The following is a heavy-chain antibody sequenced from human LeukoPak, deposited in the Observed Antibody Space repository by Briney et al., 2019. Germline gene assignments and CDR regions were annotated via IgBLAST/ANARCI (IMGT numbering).Heavy chain of an antibody. J-gene: IGHJ4*02. CDR1: GGAIRSPY. V-gene: IGHV4-4*07. Sequence: SETLSLTCTVSGGAIRSPYWNWIRQPAGKGLEWIGRSYSSGYTNDNPFLKSRITMSVDMSKNQFSLKLNSVTAADTAVYYCARGEHSVDSWGQGMLVTVSS. D-gene: IGHD1/OR15-1a*01. CDR3: ARGEHSVDS. CDR2: SYSSGYT.